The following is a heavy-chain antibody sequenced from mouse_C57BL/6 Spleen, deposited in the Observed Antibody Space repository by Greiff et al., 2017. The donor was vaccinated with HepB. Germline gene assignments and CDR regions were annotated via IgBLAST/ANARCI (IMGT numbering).Heavy chain of an antibody. CDR1: GYSITSGYY. Sequence: EVKLQESGPGLVKPSQSLSLTCSVTGYSITSGYYWNWIRQFPGNKLEWMGYISYDGSNNYNPSLKNRISITRDTSKNQFFLKLNSVTTEDTATYYCARRGHYGNYYYAMDYWGQGTSVTVSS. D-gene: IGHD2-1*01. CDR3: ARRGHYGNYYYAMDY. CDR2: ISYDGSN. V-gene: IGHV3-6*01. J-gene: IGHJ4*01.